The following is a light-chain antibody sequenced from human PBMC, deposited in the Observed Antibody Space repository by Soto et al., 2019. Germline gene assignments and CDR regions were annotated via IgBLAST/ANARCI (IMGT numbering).Light chain of an antibody. CDR2: KAS. CDR1: QSISRW. V-gene: IGKV1-5*03. CDR3: QPYSGHYT. J-gene: IGKJ2*01. Sequence: DIQMTQYPSALSASVGDRVTITCRASQSISRWLAWYQQKPGKAPTLLIYKASSLEGGVPSRFSGSGSGTEFTLPIISLQPDDVATYYCQPYSGHYTFGQRTKLEI.